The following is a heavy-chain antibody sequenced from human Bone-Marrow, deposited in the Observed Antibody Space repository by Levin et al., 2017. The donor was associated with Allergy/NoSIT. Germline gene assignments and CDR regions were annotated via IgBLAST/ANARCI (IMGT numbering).Heavy chain of an antibody. Sequence: KVSCKGSGYSLTNYWIGWVRQMPGKGLEWMGIIYVGDSDARYSPSFQGQVTMSVDKSSSTAHLQWTSLKASDTAMYFCTRLWGVNYTMDVWGQGTTVTVSS. CDR1: GYSLTNYW. V-gene: IGHV5-51*01. J-gene: IGHJ6*02. CDR2: IYVGDSDA. D-gene: IGHD3-10*01. CDR3: TRLWGVNYTMDV.